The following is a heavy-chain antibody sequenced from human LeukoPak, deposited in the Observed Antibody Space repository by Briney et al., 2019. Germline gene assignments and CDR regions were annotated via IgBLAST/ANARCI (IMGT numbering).Heavy chain of an antibody. CDR3: ARKAWDYDYVWGSYRYPYYFDY. V-gene: IGHV4-34*01. D-gene: IGHD3-16*02. CDR1: GGSFSGYY. Sequence: SETLSLTCAVYGGSFSGYYWSWIRQPPGKGLEWIGEINHSGSTNYNPSLKSRVTVSVDTSKNQFSLKLSSVTAADTAVYYCARKAWDYDYVWGSYRYPYYFDYWGQGTLVTVSS. CDR2: INHSGST. J-gene: IGHJ4*02.